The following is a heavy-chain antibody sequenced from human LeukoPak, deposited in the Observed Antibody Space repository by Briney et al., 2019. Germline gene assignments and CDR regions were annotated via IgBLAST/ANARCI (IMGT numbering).Heavy chain of an antibody. CDR1: GFTFSTYA. D-gene: IGHD2-21*02. Sequence: GGSLRLSCAASGFTFSTYAMSWVRQAPGKGLEWVSHFGGSGGTIYYADSVKGRFTISRDSSKNTLYPQMNCLRAEDTAVYYCARSDCGGDCHLLDYWGQGTLVTVSS. CDR2: FGGSGGTI. CDR3: ARSDCGGDCHLLDY. J-gene: IGHJ4*02. V-gene: IGHV3-23*01.